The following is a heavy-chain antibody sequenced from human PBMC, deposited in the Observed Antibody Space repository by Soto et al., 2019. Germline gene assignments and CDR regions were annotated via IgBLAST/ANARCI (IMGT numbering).Heavy chain of an antibody. CDR2: ISGMGGNT. Sequence: GGSLRLSCAASRFTLSSYAMSWVSHAPGKVLGWVSAISGMGGNTYYADSVNGRFTISRDNSKNTLYLQMNSVRTEDKSVYYWAMKAAAGRFPYYFDYWGQGTLVTVSS. CDR3: AMKAAAGRFPYYFDY. V-gene: IGHV3-23*01. J-gene: IGHJ4*02. D-gene: IGHD6-13*01. CDR1: RFTLSSYA.